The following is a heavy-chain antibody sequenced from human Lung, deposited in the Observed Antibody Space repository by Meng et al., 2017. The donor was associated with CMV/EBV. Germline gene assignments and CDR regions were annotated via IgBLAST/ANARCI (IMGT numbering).Heavy chain of an antibody. Sequence: ASXXVSXKASGYTFTSYGISWVRQAPGQGLEWMGWISAYNGNTNYAQKLQGRVTMTADTSTSTAYMELRSLRSDDTAVYYCARDLKGTTVTATGLYGMDVXGQGXTVTVSS. CDR1: GYTFTSYG. CDR2: ISAYNGNT. V-gene: IGHV1-18*01. D-gene: IGHD4-11*01. CDR3: ARDLKGTTVTATGLYGMDV. J-gene: IGHJ6*02.